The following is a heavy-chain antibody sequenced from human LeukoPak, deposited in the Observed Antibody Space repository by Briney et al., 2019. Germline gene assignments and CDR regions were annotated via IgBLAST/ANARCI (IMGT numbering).Heavy chain of an antibody. CDR2: ISTYNGNT. Sequence: GASVKVSCKASGYTFSSSGISWVRQAPGQGLEWMAWISTYNGNTNYAQKVQGRATMTTDTSTSTAYMELRSLRSDDTAVYYCARVLRYDFWSAYYFDYWGQGTLVTVSS. D-gene: IGHD3-3*01. CDR3: ARVLRYDFWSAYYFDY. CDR1: GYTFSSSG. V-gene: IGHV1-18*01. J-gene: IGHJ4*02.